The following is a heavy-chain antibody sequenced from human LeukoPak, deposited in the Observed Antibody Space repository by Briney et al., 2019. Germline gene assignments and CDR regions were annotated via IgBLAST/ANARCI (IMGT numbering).Heavy chain of an antibody. Sequence: GASVKASCKASGFTFTSSAMQWVRQARGQRLEWIGWIVVGSGNTNYAQKFQERVTITRDMSTSTAYMELSSLRSEDTALYYCARWAGYSSSSVYYYYYMDVWGKGTTVTVSS. CDR3: ARWAGYSSSSVYYYYYMDV. J-gene: IGHJ6*03. CDR2: IVVGSGNT. V-gene: IGHV1-58*02. D-gene: IGHD6-6*01. CDR1: GFTFTSSA.